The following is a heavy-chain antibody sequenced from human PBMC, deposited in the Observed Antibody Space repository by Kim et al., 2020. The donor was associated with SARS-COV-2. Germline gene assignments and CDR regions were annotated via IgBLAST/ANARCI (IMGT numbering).Heavy chain of an antibody. CDR1: GFTFSSYA. Sequence: GGSLRLSCSASGFTFSSYAMHWVRQAPGKGLEYVSAISSNGGSTYYADSVKGRFTISRDNSKNTLYLQMSSLRAEDTAVYYCVKGKYDFWSGYPFDYWGQGTLVTVSS. CDR3: VKGKYDFWSGYPFDY. CDR2: ISSNGGST. V-gene: IGHV3-64D*06. J-gene: IGHJ4*02. D-gene: IGHD3-3*01.